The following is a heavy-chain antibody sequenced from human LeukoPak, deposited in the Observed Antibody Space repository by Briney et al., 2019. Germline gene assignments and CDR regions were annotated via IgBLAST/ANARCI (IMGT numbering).Heavy chain of an antibody. CDR1: GGSFSGYY. D-gene: IGHD5-18*01. Sequence: PSETLSLTCAVYGGSFSGYYWSWIRQPPGKGLEWIGEINHSGSTNYNPSLKSRVTISVDTSKNQFSLKLSSVTAADTAVYYCARGVSRIQLFDYWGQGTLVTASS. CDR3: ARGVSRIQLFDY. CDR2: INHSGST. J-gene: IGHJ4*02. V-gene: IGHV4-34*01.